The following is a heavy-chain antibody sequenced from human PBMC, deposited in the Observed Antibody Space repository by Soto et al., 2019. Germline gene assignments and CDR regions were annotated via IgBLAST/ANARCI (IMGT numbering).Heavy chain of an antibody. V-gene: IGHV1-46*03. Sequence: GASVKVSCKASGYTFTSYYMHWVRQAPGQGLEWMGIINPSGGSTSYAQKFQGRVTMTRDTSTSTVYMELSSLRSEDTAVYYCARDWLSSSWYSFYFDYWGQGTLVTVSS. CDR2: INPSGGST. CDR3: ARDWLSSSWYSFYFDY. J-gene: IGHJ4*02. CDR1: GYTFTSYY. D-gene: IGHD6-13*01.